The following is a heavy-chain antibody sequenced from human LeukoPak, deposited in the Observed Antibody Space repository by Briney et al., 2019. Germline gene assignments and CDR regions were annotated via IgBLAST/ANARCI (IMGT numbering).Heavy chain of an antibody. V-gene: IGHV4-30-4*07. CDR1: GGSISSGGYS. D-gene: IGHD3-22*01. CDR2: IYYSGST. J-gene: IGHJ4*02. Sequence: SETLSLTCAVSGGSISSGGYSWSWIRQPPGKGLEWIGYIYYSGSTYYNPSPKSRVTISVDTSKNQFSLKLSSVTAADTAVYYCARAYIPYYYDSSGYYHFDYWGQGTLVTVSS. CDR3: ARAYIPYYYDSSGYYHFDY.